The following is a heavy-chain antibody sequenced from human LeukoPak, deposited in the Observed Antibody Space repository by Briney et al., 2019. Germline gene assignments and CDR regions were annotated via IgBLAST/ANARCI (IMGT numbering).Heavy chain of an antibody. CDR3: ARGHVPGSTRHWDF. Sequence: GGSLRLSCEASGFTFSSHWMNGVGKVQGKGLVWVARIRGDENEIDYADSVKGRFTISRDNAKNTLYLQMNSLRVEDTAVYFCARGHVPGSTRHWDFWGQGTLVTVSS. J-gene: IGHJ4*02. V-gene: IGHV3-74*01. D-gene: IGHD3-10*01. CDR2: IRGDENEI. CDR1: GFTFSSHW.